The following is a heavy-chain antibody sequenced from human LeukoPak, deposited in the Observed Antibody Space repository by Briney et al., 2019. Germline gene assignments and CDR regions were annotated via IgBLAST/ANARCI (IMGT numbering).Heavy chain of an antibody. CDR2: IYYSGST. D-gene: IGHD3-3*01. CDR1: GDSISSGDYY. J-gene: IGHJ6*02. Sequence: SQTLSLTCTVSGDSISSGDYYWSWIRQPPGKGLEWIGYIYYSGSTNYNPSLKSRVTISVDTSKNQFSLKLSSVTAADTAVYYCARDATHYDFWSGYPLGYYGMDVWGQGTTVTVSS. V-gene: IGHV4-61*08. CDR3: ARDATHYDFWSGYPLGYYGMDV.